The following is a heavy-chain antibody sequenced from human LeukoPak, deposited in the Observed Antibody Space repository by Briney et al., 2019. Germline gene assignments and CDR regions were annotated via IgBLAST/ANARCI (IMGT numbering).Heavy chain of an antibody. V-gene: IGHV1-2*02. CDR3: ARDLRTGTTLGIDY. J-gene: IGHJ4*02. D-gene: IGHD1-7*01. Sequence: GASVNLSCTPSGYTFTGYYMHWVRQAPGPGLEWMGWINPNSGGTNYAQRFQGRITMTRSTAISTAYMELSSLRSDDTAVYYCARDLRTGTTLGIDYWGQGTLVTVSS. CDR2: INPNSGGT. CDR1: GYTFTGYY.